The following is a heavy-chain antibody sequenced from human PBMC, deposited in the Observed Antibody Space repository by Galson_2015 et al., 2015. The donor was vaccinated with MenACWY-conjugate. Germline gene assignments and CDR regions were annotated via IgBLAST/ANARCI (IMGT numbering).Heavy chain of an antibody. J-gene: IGHJ6*02. CDR2: ITGNGDSI. CDR1: GFTFSSYA. D-gene: IGHD6-19*01. CDR3: AKWDSSARTGYNYYGMDV. V-gene: IGHV3-23*01. Sequence: SLRLSCAASGFTFSSYAMSWVRQAPGKGLEWVSVITGNGDSIYYADSVKGRFTISRDNSKSTLDLQMNSLRAEDTAVYFCAKWDSSARTGYNYYGMDVWGQGTTVTVSS.